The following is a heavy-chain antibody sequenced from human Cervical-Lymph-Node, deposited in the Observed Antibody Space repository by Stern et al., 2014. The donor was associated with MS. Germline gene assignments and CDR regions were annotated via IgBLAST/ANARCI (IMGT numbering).Heavy chain of an antibody. V-gene: IGHV1-2*04. CDR1: GYTFTDYY. CDR3: ARASTTANNYYDGVDV. J-gene: IGHJ6*02. D-gene: IGHD1-1*01. Sequence: QLVQSGAEVKNPGASVKVSCKASGYTFTDYYMQWMRQAPGQGLEWMGWINPNNGGTKSAQKFQGWVTMTRETSTSTAYMELSRLRSDDTAIYYCARASTTANNYYDGVDVWGQGTTVTVTS. CDR2: INPNNGGT.